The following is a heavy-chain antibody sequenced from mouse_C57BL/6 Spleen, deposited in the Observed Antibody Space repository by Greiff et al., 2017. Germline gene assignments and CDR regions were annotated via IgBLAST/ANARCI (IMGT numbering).Heavy chain of an antibody. CDR2: IWAGGGT. CDR3: ARSDDYYGSGGDAMDY. CDR1: GFSLTSYA. D-gene: IGHD1-1*01. J-gene: IGHJ4*01. V-gene: IGHV2-9-1*01. Sequence: VQRVESGPGLVAPSQSLSITCTVSGFSLTSYAISWVRQPPGKGLEWLGVIWAGGGTNYNSAHKSRRYISKDNSKSQVFLKMNSLRTNDTARYYCARSDDYYGSGGDAMDYWGQGTSVTVSS.